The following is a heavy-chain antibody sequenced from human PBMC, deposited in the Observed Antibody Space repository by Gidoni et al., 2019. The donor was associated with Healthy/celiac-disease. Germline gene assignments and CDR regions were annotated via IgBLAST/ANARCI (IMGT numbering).Heavy chain of an antibody. D-gene: IGHD3-16*01. Sequence: QLQLQESGPGLVKPSETLSPTCTVSGGSISSSSYYWGWIRQPPGKGLEWIGSIYYSGSTYYNPSLKSRVTISVDTSKNQFSLKLSSVTAADTAVYYCARHENYVPRYWGQGTLVTVSS. J-gene: IGHJ4*02. CDR1: GGSISSSSYY. V-gene: IGHV4-39*01. CDR3: ARHENYVPRY. CDR2: IYYSGST.